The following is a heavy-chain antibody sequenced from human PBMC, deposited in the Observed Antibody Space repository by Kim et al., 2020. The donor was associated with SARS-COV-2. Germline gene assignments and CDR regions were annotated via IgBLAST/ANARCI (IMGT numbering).Heavy chain of an antibody. Sequence: GGSLRLSCAASGFTFSSYGMHWVRQAPGKGLEWVAVISYDGSNKYYADSVKGRFTISRDNSKNTLYLQMNSLRAEDTAVYYCAKENVQAARILWLSEYYYYGMDVWGQGTTVTVSS. CDR3: AKENVQAARILWLSEYYYYGMDV. CDR1: GFTFSSYG. J-gene: IGHJ6*02. V-gene: IGHV3-30*18. D-gene: IGHD5-12*01. CDR2: ISYDGSNK.